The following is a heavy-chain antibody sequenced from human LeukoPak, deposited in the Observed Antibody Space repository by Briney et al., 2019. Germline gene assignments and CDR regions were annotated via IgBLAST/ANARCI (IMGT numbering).Heavy chain of an antibody. Sequence: GESLKISCKGPGYTFTGYWIGWVRQMPGKGLEWMAIIYPGDSDTRYSPSFQGQVTISVDKSISTAYMQWSSLEASDTAIYYCVRTSGWYSSWFDPWGQGTLVTVSS. CDR2: IYPGDSDT. J-gene: IGHJ5*02. CDR3: VRTSGWYSSWFDP. D-gene: IGHD6-13*01. V-gene: IGHV5-51*01. CDR1: GYTFTGYW.